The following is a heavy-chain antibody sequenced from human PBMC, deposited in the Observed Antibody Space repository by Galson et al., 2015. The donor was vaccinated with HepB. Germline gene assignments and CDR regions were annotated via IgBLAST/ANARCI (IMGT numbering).Heavy chain of an antibody. Sequence: SLRLSCAASGFIFSGSAIHWVRQASGKGPEWVGRIRSKANNYATSCVPSLKGRFTISRDDSKNMAYLHMKSLKTEDTAVYYCTRLGDFSGYSSKWGQGTLVTVSS. CDR2: IRSKANNYAT. V-gene: IGHV3-73*01. CDR1: GFIFSGSA. J-gene: IGHJ4*02. CDR3: TRLGDFSGYSSK. D-gene: IGHD6-13*01.